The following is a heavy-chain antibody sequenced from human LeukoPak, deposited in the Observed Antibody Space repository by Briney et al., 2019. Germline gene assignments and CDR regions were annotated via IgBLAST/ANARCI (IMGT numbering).Heavy chain of an antibody. Sequence: GGSLRLSCAASGFTFSNYTLNWVRQAPGKGLEWISSISGSSSYIYYADSVRGRFTISRDNAKNSLYLQMNSLRAEDTAVYYCASHLAATGCYWGQGTLVTVSS. D-gene: IGHD6-13*01. J-gene: IGHJ4*02. V-gene: IGHV3-21*01. CDR3: ASHLAATGCY. CDR2: ISGSSSYI. CDR1: GFTFSNYT.